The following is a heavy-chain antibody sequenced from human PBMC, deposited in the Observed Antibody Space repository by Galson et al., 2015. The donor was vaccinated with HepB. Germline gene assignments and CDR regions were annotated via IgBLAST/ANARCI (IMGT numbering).Heavy chain of an antibody. J-gene: IGHJ4*02. Sequence: SLRLSCAASRFTFGRYDMHWVRQAPGKGLEWVAEISNDGRHKYYADFVKGRTTISRDNAKNTMYLQMNSLRVEDTAVYYCARGAYYISHDTFDSWGQGTLIIVSS. D-gene: IGHD3-22*01. CDR1: RFTFGRYD. V-gene: IGHV3-30*03. CDR3: ARGAYYISHDTFDS. CDR2: ISNDGRHK.